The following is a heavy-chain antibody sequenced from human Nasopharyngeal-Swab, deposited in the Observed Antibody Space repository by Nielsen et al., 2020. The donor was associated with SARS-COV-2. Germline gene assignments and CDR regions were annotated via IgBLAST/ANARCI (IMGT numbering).Heavy chain of an antibody. CDR3: ARDLTTTVTTTYYYYGMDV. CDR1: GYTFTSYY. J-gene: IGHJ6*02. CDR2: INPSGGST. V-gene: IGHV1-46*01. D-gene: IGHD4-11*01. Sequence: ASVKVSCKASGYTFTSYYMHLVRQAHGQWLEWMGIINPSGGSTGYAQKFQGRVTMTRDTSTSTVYMELSSLRSEDTAVYYCARDLTTTVTTTYYYYGMDVWGQGTTVTVSS.